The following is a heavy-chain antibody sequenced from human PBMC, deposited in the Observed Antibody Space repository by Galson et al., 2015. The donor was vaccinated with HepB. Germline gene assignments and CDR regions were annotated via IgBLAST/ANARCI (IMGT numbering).Heavy chain of an antibody. CDR2: FDPEDGET. J-gene: IGHJ3*02. CDR1: GYTLTELS. D-gene: IGHD2-15*01. V-gene: IGHV1-24*01. CDR3: ATDLSGHDAFDI. Sequence: SVKVSCKASGYTLTELSMHWVRQAPGKGLEWMGGFDPEDGETIYAQKFQGRVTMTEDTSTDTAYMELSSLRSEDTAVYYCATDLSGHDAFDIWGQGTMVTVSS.